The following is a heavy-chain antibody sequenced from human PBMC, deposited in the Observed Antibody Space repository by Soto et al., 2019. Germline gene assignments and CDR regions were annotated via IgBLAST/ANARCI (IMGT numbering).Heavy chain of an antibody. CDR1: GHTLWNYG. CDR3: ARDDSSRPGRFDP. J-gene: IGHJ5*02. Sequence: ASVKVSCKASGHTLWNYGISWVRQAPGQGLEWLGWISSNNDYTDFAQRLQGRVTMTTDTSTNTAYMELRSLRSDDSAVYYCARDDSSRPGRFDPWGQGTLVTVSS. CDR2: ISSNNDYT. V-gene: IGHV1-18*01. D-gene: IGHD3-22*01.